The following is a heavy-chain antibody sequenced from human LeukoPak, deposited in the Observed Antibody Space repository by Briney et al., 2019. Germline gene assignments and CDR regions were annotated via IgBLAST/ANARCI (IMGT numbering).Heavy chain of an antibody. Sequence: PSETLSLTCAVSGGSISSYYWSWIRQPAGKGLEWIGRIYTSGSTNNNPSLKSRVTMSVDTSKNQISLKLSSVTAADTAVYYCARGWAQHCSSTSCYGPFDYWGQGTLVTVSS. D-gene: IGHD2-2*01. V-gene: IGHV4-4*07. J-gene: IGHJ4*02. CDR2: IYTSGST. CDR1: GGSISSYY. CDR3: ARGWAQHCSSTSCYGPFDY.